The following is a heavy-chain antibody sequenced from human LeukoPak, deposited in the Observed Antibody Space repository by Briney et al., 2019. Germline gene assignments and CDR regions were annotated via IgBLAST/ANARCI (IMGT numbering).Heavy chain of an antibody. CDR2: ISSSSGYV. D-gene: IGHD1-26*01. V-gene: IGHV3-21*01. CDR3: ARGKWEQGIYFDY. Sequence: GGSLRLSCAASGFTFTSYSMKWVRQAPGKGLEWVSSISSSSGYVHYADSVKGRFTISRDNAKNSLFLQMNSLRAEDTAVYYCARGKWEQGIYFDYWGQGTLVTVSS. CDR1: GFTFTSYS. J-gene: IGHJ4*02.